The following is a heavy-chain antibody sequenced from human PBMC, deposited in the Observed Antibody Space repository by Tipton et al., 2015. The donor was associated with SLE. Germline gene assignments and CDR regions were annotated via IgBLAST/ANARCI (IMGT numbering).Heavy chain of an antibody. CDR2: ISSSSDHI. Sequence: SLRLSCAASGFTFSSYCVNWVRQSPGKGLEWVSSISSSSDHIYYADSLKGRFTISRDNAKNSLYLQMNSLRAEDTAVYYCARSLLSQFDYGMDFWVQWTTVTVSS. V-gene: IGHV3-21*03. CDR1: GFTFSSYC. J-gene: IGHJ6*02. CDR3: ARSLLSQFDYGMDF. D-gene: IGHD2/OR15-2a*01.